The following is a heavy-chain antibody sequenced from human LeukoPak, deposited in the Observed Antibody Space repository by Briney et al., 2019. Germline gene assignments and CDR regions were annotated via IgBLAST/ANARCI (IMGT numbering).Heavy chain of an antibody. J-gene: IGHJ5*02. D-gene: IGHD3-3*01. V-gene: IGHV4-31*03. CDR3: ARATPILRFLDEGTWFDP. Sequence: SQTLSLTCTVSGGSISSGGYYWSWIRRHPGKGLEWIGYIYYSGSTYYNPSLKSRVTISVDTSKNQFSLKLSSVTAADTAVYYCARATPILRFLDEGTWFDPWGQGTLVTVSS. CDR1: GGSISSGGYY. CDR2: IYYSGST.